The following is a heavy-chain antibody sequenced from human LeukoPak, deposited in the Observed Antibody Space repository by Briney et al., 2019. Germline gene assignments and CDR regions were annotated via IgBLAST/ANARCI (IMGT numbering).Heavy chain of an antibody. J-gene: IGHJ4*02. CDR2: ISSSGSTI. Sequence: GGSLRLSCAASGFTFSDYYMSWIRQAPGKGLEWVSYISSSGSTIYYADSVKGRFTISRDNDKNSLYLQMNSLRGEDTAVYDWARDIAAAGNYFDYWGQGTLVTVCS. V-gene: IGHV3-11*01. D-gene: IGHD6-13*01. CDR3: ARDIAAAGNYFDY. CDR1: GFTFSDYY.